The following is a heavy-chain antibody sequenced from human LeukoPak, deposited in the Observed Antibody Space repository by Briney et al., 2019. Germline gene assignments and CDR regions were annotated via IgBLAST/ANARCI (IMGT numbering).Heavy chain of an antibody. CDR3: ARVHYYGSGNNWFAA. CDR1: GYTFTGYY. D-gene: IGHD3-10*01. CDR2: INPNSGGT. V-gene: IGHV1-2*02. Sequence: ASVKVSCKASGYTFTGYYMHWVRQAPGHGLEGMGSINPNSGGTNYAQKFQGRATMPRDTSISTAYMKLSRLRSDDTAVYYCARVHYYGSGNNWFAAWGQGTLVTVS. J-gene: IGHJ5*02.